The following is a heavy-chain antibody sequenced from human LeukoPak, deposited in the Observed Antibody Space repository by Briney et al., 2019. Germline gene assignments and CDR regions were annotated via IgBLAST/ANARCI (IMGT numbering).Heavy chain of an antibody. CDR1: GYRFTDHW. V-gene: IGHV5-51*01. D-gene: IGHD3-22*01. Sequence: RGESLKISCKGSGYRFTDHWIAWVRQMPGKGLECMGIINPVDSETRYSPSFQGQVTISVDKSITTASLQWSSLRASDTAMYYCARQLVVVVNGRAFDIWGQGTMVTVSS. CDR2: INPVDSET. CDR3: ARQLVVVVNGRAFDI. J-gene: IGHJ3*02.